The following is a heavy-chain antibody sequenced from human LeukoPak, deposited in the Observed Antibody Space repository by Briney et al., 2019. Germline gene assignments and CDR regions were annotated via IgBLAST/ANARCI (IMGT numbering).Heavy chain of an antibody. Sequence: GGSLRLSCAASGFTFSSYSMNWVRQAPGKGLEWVSSISSSSSYIYYADSVKDRFTISRDNAKNSLYLQMNSLRAEDTAVYYCAGLWFGDRPPFDHWGQGTLVTVSS. CDR1: GFTFSSYS. J-gene: IGHJ4*02. D-gene: IGHD3-10*01. V-gene: IGHV3-21*01. CDR3: AGLWFGDRPPFDH. CDR2: ISSSSSYI.